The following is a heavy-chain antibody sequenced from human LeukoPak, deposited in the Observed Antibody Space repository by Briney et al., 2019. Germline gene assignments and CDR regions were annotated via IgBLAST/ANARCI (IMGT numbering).Heavy chain of an antibody. V-gene: IGHV1-69*05. D-gene: IGHD3-10*02. Sequence: SVKVSCKASGGTFSSYAISWVRQAPGHGLEWMGGIIPIFGTANYAQKFQGRVTITTDESTSTAYMELSSLRSEDAAVYYCARGESVRGAFDIWGQGTMVTVSS. CDR1: GGTFSSYA. CDR3: ARGESVRGAFDI. J-gene: IGHJ3*02. CDR2: IIPIFGTA.